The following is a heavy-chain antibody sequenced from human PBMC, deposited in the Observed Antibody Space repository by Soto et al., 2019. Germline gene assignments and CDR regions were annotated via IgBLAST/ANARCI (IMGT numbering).Heavy chain of an antibody. V-gene: IGHV1-18*01. CDR2: ISAYNGNT. J-gene: IGHJ6*02. CDR3: ASPGGGVVVPAAMDFYSS. CDR1: GYTFTSYG. Sequence: ASVKVSCKASGYTFTSYGISWVRQAPGQGLEWMGWISAYNGNTNYAQKLQGRVTMTTDTSTSTAYMELRSLRSDDTAVYYCASPGGGVVVPAAMDFYSSWGQGTTVTV. D-gene: IGHD2-2*01.